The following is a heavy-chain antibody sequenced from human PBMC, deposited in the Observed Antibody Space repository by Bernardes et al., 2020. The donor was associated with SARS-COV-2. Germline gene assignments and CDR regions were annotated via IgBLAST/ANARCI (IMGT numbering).Heavy chain of an antibody. CDR2: IKSKSDGATT. V-gene: IGHV3-15*01. CDR1: GLTFSEAW. CDR3: TTDGLDAFDV. Sequence: GGSLRLSCGASGLTFSEAWMSWVRQAPGKGLEWVGRIKSKSDGATTDYAAPVKGRFTVSRDDSQNRLFLQMNSLKTEDTGVYYCTTDGLDAFDVWGQGTMVTVSS. J-gene: IGHJ3*01.